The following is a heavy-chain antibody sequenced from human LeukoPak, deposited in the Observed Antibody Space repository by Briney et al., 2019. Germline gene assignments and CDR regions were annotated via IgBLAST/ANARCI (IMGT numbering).Heavy chain of an antibody. Sequence: GVSLRLSCSASGFTFSRYAMHWVRQAPGKGLEYVSGINDNGQRTHYGDSVKGRFSISRDNSKNTLHLQMSTLRAEDTALYYCVKDVGGSYAFDYWGQGILVT. D-gene: IGHD3-16*01. CDR3: VKDVGGSYAFDY. CDR1: GFTFSRYA. V-gene: IGHV3-64D*09. CDR2: INDNGQRT. J-gene: IGHJ4*02.